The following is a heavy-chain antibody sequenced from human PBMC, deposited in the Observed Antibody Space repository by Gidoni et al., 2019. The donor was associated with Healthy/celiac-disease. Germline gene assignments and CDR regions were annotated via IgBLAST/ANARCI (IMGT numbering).Heavy chain of an antibody. CDR2: IRSKAYGGTT. CDR1: GFTFGDYA. V-gene: IGHV3-49*04. Sequence: EVQLVESGGGLVQPGRSLRLSCPASGFTFGDYAMSWVRQAPGKGLEWVGFIRSKAYGGTTEYAASVKGRFTISRDDSKSIAYLQMNSLKTEDTAVYYCTREGDYYDSSGYYFWGQGTLVTVSS. J-gene: IGHJ4*02. D-gene: IGHD3-22*01. CDR3: TREGDYYDSSGYYF.